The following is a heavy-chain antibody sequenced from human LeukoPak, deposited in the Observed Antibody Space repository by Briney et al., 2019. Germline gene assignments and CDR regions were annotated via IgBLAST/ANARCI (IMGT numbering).Heavy chain of an antibody. V-gene: IGHV1-69*13. CDR3: ATYCSSTSCASLPDAFDI. CDR2: IIPIFGTA. Sequence: ASVKVSCKASGGTFSSYAISWVRQAPGQGLEWMGGIIPIFGTANYAQKFQGRVTITADESTSTAYMELSSLRSEDTAVYYCATYCSSTSCASLPDAFDIWGQGTMVTVSS. J-gene: IGHJ3*02. CDR1: GGTFSSYA. D-gene: IGHD2-2*01.